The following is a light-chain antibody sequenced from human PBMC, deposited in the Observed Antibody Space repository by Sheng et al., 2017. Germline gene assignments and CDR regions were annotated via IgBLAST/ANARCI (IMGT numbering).Light chain of an antibody. CDR2: EVT. V-gene: IGLV2-8*01. J-gene: IGLJ2*01. CDR1: SSDVGGYNS. CDR3: QSYTGTNNLV. Sequence: QSALTQPPSASGSPGQSVTISCTGTSSDVGGYNSVSWYQQHPGKAPKLMIYEVTKRPSGVPDRFSGSKSGNTASLTVSGLQAEDEADYYCQSYTGTNNLVFGGGTKLTVL.